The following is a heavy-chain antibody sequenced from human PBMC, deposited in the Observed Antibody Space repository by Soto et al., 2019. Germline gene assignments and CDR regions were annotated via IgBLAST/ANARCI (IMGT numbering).Heavy chain of an antibody. V-gene: IGHV3-21*01. CDR3: AVIVVVTAPHDACDI. CDR1: GFTFSSYS. D-gene: IGHD2-21*02. Sequence: GGSLRLSCAASGFTFSSYSMNWVRQAPGKGLEWVSSISSSSSYIYYADSVKGRFTISRDNAKNSLYPQMNSLRAEDTAVYYYAVIVVVTAPHDACDIWGQGTMVTVSS. J-gene: IGHJ3*02. CDR2: ISSSSSYI.